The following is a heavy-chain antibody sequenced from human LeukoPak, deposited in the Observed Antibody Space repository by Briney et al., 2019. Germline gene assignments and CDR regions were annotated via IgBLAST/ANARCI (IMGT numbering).Heavy chain of an antibody. CDR2: IRYDGSNK. CDR3: ARVRLVSHSAEYFQH. J-gene: IGHJ1*01. V-gene: IGHV3-30*02. CDR1: GFTFSSYG. Sequence: TGGSLRLSCAASGFTFSSYGMNWVRQAPGKGLEWVAFIRYDGSNKYYADSVKGRFTISRDNSKNTLYLQMNSLRAEDTAVYYCARVRLVSHSAEYFQHWGPGKLVTASS. D-gene: IGHD3-9*01.